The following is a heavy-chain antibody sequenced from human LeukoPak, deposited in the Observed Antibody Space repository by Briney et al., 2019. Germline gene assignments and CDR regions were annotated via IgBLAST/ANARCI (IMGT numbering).Heavy chain of an antibody. CDR3: AKVLLPRITMVRVAL. J-gene: IGHJ4*02. V-gene: IGHV3-23*01. D-gene: IGHD3-10*01. CDR2: ISGSGGST. Sequence: RTGGSLRLSCAASGFTFSSYAMSWVRQAPGKGLEWVSAISGSGGSTYYADSVKGRFTISRDNSKNTLYLQMNSLRAEDTAVYYCAKVLLPRITMVRVALWGQGTLVTVSS. CDR1: GFTFSSYA.